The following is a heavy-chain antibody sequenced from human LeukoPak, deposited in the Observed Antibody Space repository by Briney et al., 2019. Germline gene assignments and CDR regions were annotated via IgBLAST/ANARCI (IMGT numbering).Heavy chain of an antibody. CDR1: GFTFSNYA. Sequence: AGGSLRLSCAASGFTFSNYAMSWIRQPPGKGLEWIGFVYYSGSTNYSPSLKSRATISIDTSKNQFSLRLSSVTAADTAVYYCARRGGVSGTYFPPHHYGMDVWGQGTTVTVSS. D-gene: IGHD3-16*01. V-gene: IGHV4-59*08. CDR2: VYYSGST. J-gene: IGHJ6*02. CDR3: ARRGGVSGTYFPPHHYGMDV.